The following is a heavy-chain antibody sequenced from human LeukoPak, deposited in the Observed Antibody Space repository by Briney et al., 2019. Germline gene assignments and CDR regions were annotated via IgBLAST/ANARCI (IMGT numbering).Heavy chain of an antibody. CDR2: ISGGGSI. CDR3: ARDLFPGYSIGYHYGY. Sequence: GGSLRLSCAASGFTVTNNYMSWVRRAPGKGLEWVSIISGGGSIYYADSVKGRFTISRDNSKNTVFLRMNSLRAEDTAVYYCARDLFPGYSIGYHYGYWGQGTRVTVSS. D-gene: IGHD5-12*01. CDR1: GFTVTNNY. J-gene: IGHJ4*02. V-gene: IGHV3-66*01.